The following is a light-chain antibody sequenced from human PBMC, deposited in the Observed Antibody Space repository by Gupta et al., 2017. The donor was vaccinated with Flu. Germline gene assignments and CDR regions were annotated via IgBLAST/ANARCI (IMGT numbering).Light chain of an antibody. CDR2: WAS. J-gene: IGKJ1*01. CDR1: Q. Sequence: DIVMTQSPDSLAVSLGERATITCKSSQKPGQPPRLLIYWASTRESGVPDRFSGSGSGTDFTLSISSLQAEDVAVYYCQQYYSPRPGTFGQGTKVEIK. V-gene: IGKV4-1*01. CDR3: QQYYSPRPGT.